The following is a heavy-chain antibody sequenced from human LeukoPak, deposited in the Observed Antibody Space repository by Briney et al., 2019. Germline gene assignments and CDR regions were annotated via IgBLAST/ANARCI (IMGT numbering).Heavy chain of an antibody. V-gene: IGHV3-11*03. CDR1: GFTFSDYY. D-gene: IGHD6-13*01. Sequence: PGGSLRLSCVASGFTFSDYYMSWIRQAPGKGLEWVSYISFSSSYTNYADSVKGRFTISRDNAKNSPYLQMNSLRAEDTAVYYCVRRPEAGDYWGQGTLVTVSS. J-gene: IGHJ4*02. CDR2: ISFSSSYT. CDR3: VRRPEAGDY.